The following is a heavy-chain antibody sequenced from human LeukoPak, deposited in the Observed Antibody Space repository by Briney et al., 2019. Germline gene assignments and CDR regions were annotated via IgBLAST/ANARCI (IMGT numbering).Heavy chain of an antibody. V-gene: IGHV1-18*01. Sequence: GASVKVSCTASGFPFTRYGITWVRQAPGQGLEWMGWISAYNGDTTYAQKLQGRVTMTRDPSTSTVYMELRSLSSDDTAVYYCARGRDLFDSWGQGTLVIVSS. CDR2: ISAYNGDT. CDR3: ARGRDLFDS. J-gene: IGHJ4*02. CDR1: GFPFTRYG.